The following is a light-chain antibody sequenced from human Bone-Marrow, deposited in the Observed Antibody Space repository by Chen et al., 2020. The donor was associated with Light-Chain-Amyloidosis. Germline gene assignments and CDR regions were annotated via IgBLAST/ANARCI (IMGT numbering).Light chain of an antibody. CDR1: SLRSYY. CDR2: GEN. V-gene: IGLV3-19*01. CDR3: KSRDSSGNLLV. Sequence: SSELTQDPAVSVALGQTVKITCQGDSLRSYYASWFQQKPGQAPVLVIFGENDRPSGIPDRVSGSSSGNTASLTITGAQAEDEADYYCKSRDSSGNLLVFGGGTKLTVL. J-gene: IGLJ2*01.